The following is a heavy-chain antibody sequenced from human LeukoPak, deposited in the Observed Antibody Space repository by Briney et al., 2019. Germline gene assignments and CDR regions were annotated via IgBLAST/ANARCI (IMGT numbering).Heavy chain of an antibody. CDR2: INWNGGST. J-gene: IGHJ3*02. Sequence: GGSLRLSCAASGFTFDDYGMSWVRQAPGKGLEWVSGINWNGGSTGYADSVKGRFTISRDNAKNSLYLQMNSLRAEDTALYYCAKDYYSGSYSVAFDIWGQGTMVTVSS. CDR1: GFTFDDYG. V-gene: IGHV3-20*04. CDR3: AKDYYSGSYSVAFDI. D-gene: IGHD1-26*01.